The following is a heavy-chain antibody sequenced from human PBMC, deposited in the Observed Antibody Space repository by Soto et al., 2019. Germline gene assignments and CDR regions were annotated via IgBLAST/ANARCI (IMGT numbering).Heavy chain of an antibody. CDR2: ISSSSSTI. CDR1: GFTFSSYS. V-gene: IGHV3-48*02. Sequence: GGSLRLSCAASGFTFSSYSMNWVRQAPGKGLEWVSYISSSSSTIYYADSVKGRFTISRDNAKNSLYLQMNSLRDEDTAVYYCARGLPQLDYYGMDVWGQGTTVTVSS. CDR3: ARGLPQLDYYGMDV. J-gene: IGHJ6*02.